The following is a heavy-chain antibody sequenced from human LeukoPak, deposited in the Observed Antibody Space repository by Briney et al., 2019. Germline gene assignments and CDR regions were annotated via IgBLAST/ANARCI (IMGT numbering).Heavy chain of an antibody. D-gene: IGHD2-15*01. CDR3: ASTRSGGSCYRSTNDY. CDR1: GFTFSDYY. V-gene: IGHV3-53*01. Sequence: GGSLRLSCAASGFTFSDYYMSWVRQAPGKGLEWVSVIYSGGSTYYADSVKGRFTISRDNSKNTLYLQMNSLRAEDTAVYYCASTRSGGSCYRSTNDYWGQGTLVTVSS. CDR2: IYSGGST. J-gene: IGHJ4*02.